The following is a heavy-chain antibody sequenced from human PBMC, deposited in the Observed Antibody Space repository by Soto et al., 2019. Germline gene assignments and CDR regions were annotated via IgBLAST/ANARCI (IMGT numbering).Heavy chain of an antibody. Sequence: ASVKVSCKASGYTFTSYGISWVRQAPGQGLEWMGWISAYNGNTNYAQKLQGRVTMTTDTSTSTAYMELRSLRSDDTAVYYCARVALKQDSSGYYYVVWFDPWGQGTLVTVSS. D-gene: IGHD3-22*01. CDR2: ISAYNGNT. CDR3: ARVALKQDSSGYYYVVWFDP. CDR1: GYTFTSYG. J-gene: IGHJ5*02. V-gene: IGHV1-18*01.